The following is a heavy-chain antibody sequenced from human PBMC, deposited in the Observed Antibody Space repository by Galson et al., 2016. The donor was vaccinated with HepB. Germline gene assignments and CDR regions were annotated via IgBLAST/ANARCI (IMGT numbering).Heavy chain of an antibody. CDR1: GFTFSTYG. D-gene: IGHD2-8*01. CDR3: AKDGSYCIKGVCYWYFDH. V-gene: IGHV3-30*18. CDR2: ISNDGSDN. J-gene: IGHJ4*02. Sequence: SLRLSCAASGFTFSTYGIHWVRQAPGKGLEWVAVISNDGSDNHYADSVKGRFTISRDNSKNTLYLQMNSLRAEDTAVYYCAKDGSYCIKGVCYWYFDHWGQGTPVTVSS.